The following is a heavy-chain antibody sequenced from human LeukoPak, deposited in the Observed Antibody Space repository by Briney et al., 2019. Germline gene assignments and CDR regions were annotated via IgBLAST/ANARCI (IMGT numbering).Heavy chain of an antibody. CDR1: GDSISSFY. D-gene: IGHD1-26*01. CDR3: ARHRGRRIVGATLGWFDP. V-gene: IGHV4-4*07. J-gene: IGHJ5*02. CDR2: IYSSGST. Sequence: SETLSLTCTVSGDSISSFYWSWIRQPAGKGLEWIGRIYSSGSTNYNPSLESRVTMSVDTSKNQLSLKLSSVTAADTAVYYCARHRGRRIVGATLGWFDPWGQGTLVTVSS.